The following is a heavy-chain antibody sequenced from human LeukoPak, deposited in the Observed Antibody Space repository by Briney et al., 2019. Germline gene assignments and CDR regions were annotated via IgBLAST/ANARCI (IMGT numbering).Heavy chain of an antibody. Sequence: PGRSLRLSCAASGFTFSSYAMHWVRQAPGKGLEWVAVISYDGSNKYYADSVKGRFTISRDNSKNTLYLQMNSLRAEDTAVYYCARTGLTYLTTVTTWLDYWGQGTLVTVSS. CDR1: GFTFSSYA. CDR3: ARTGLTYLTTVTTWLDY. V-gene: IGHV3-30*04. J-gene: IGHJ4*02. CDR2: ISYDGSNK. D-gene: IGHD4-17*01.